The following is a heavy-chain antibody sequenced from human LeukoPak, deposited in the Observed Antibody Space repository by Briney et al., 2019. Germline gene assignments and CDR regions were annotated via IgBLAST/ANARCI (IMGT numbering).Heavy chain of an antibody. J-gene: IGHJ4*02. V-gene: IGHV3-53*01. D-gene: IGHD5-18*01. CDR1: GFTVSSNY. CDR3: ARGLWGPSYGPPSGFDY. Sequence: GGSLRLSCAASGFTVSSNYMSWVRQAPGKGLKWVSVIYSGGSTYYADSVKGRFTISRDNSKNTLYLQMNSLRAEDTAVYYCARGLWGPSYGPPSGFDYWGQGTLVTVSS. CDR2: IYSGGST.